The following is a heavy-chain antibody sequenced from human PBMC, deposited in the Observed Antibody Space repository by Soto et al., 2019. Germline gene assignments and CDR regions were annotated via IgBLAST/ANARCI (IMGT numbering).Heavy chain of an antibody. D-gene: IGHD2-21*02. V-gene: IGHV1-69*06. Sequence: SVKVSCKASGGIFSSNTINWVRQAAGQGLEWMGGIIPLFGTANYAEKFQGRVTITADKSTKTEYMELTSLRSEDTAVYYCASKAACGGDCYAFDSWGQGTLVTVSS. CDR1: GGIFSSNT. CDR2: IIPLFGTA. CDR3: ASKAACGGDCYAFDS. J-gene: IGHJ4*02.